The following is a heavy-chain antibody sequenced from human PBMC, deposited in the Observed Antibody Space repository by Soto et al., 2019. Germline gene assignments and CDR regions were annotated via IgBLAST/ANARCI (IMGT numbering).Heavy chain of an antibody. CDR2: ISGGGGST. V-gene: IGHV3-23*01. CDR3: AKIGSSGFVPPLNWFDP. Sequence: PGGSLRLSCAASGFTFSSYAMSWVRQAPGKGLEWVSAISGGGGSTYYADSVKGRFTISRDNSKNTLYLQMNSLRAEDTAVYYCAKIGSSGFVPPLNWFDPWGQGTLVTVSS. D-gene: IGHD3-22*01. CDR1: GFTFSSYA. J-gene: IGHJ5*02.